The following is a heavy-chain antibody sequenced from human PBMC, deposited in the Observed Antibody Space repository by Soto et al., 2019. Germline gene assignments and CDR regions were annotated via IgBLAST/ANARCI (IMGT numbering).Heavy chain of an antibody. J-gene: IGHJ5*02. CDR3: ARRWAGIAAAGAPDNWFDP. CDR2: ISAYNGNT. Sequence: QVQLVQSGAEVKKPGASVKVSCKASGYTFTSCGISWVRQAPGQGLEWMGWISAYNGNTNYAQKLQGRVIMTTDTATSTAYMNRRSLRSNDTAVYYCARRWAGIAAAGAPDNWFDPWGQGTLVTVSS. CDR1: GYTFTSCG. V-gene: IGHV1-18*01. D-gene: IGHD6-13*01.